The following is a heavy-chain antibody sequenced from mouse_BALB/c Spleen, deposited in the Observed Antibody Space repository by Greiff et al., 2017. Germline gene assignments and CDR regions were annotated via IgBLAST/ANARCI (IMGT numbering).Heavy chain of an antibody. V-gene: IGHV1-69*02. D-gene: IGHD2-1*01. Sequence: QVQLQQPGAELVKPGASVKLSCKASGYTFTSYWMHWVKQRPGQGLEWIGEIDPSDSYTNYNQKFKGKATLTVDKSSSTAYMQLSSLTSEDSAVYYCARGRGSTIPHYFDYWGQGTSVTVAS. CDR1: GYTFTSYW. CDR3: ARGRGSTIPHYFDY. CDR2: IDPSDSYT. J-gene: IGHJ4*01.